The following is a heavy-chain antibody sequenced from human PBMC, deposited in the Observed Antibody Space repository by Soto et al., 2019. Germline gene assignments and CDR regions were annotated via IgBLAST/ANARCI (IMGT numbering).Heavy chain of an antibody. CDR3: ARDSWAYYDSRETPRAFDI. V-gene: IGHV1-3*01. J-gene: IGHJ3*02. Sequence: ASVKVSCKASGYTFTSYAMHWVRQAPGQRLEWMGWINAGNGNTKYSQKFQGRVTITRDTSASTAYMELSSLRSEDTAVYYCARDSWAYYDSRETPRAFDIWGQGTMVTVSS. CDR1: GYTFTSYA. D-gene: IGHD3-22*01. CDR2: INAGNGNT.